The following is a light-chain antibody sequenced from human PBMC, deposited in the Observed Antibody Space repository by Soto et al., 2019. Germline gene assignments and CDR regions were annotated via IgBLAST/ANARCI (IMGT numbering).Light chain of an antibody. J-gene: IGLJ2*01. V-gene: IGLV1-47*01. CDR1: SSNIGSNY. CDR3: AAWDDSLSGYVV. Sequence: QSVLTQPPSASGTPGQRVTISCSGSSSNIGSNYVYWYQQLPGTAPKLLIYRNNQRPSGVPDRFSGSKSGTSASLAISGLRSEDEADYYCAAWDDSLSGYVVFGGATNLTVL. CDR2: RNN.